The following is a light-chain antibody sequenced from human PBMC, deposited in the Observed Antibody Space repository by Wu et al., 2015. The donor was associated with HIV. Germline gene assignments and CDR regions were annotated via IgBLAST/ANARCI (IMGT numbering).Light chain of an antibody. V-gene: IGKV3-20*01. CDR3: QQYDSSVPS. CDR1: QTISSNF. J-gene: IGKJ4*01. Sequence: EIVLTQSPGILSLSPGERATLSCRSSQTISSNFLAWYQQRAGQAPRLLISGSSNRATGIPDRFSGSGSGTEFTLTISRLEPEDFAVYWCQQYDSSVPSFGGGTEVEIK. CDR2: GSS.